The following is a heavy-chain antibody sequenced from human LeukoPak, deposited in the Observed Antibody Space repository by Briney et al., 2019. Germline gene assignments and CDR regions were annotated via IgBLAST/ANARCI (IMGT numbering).Heavy chain of an antibody. V-gene: IGHV1-2*04. D-gene: IGHD3-3*01. CDR3: ARIEGFLEWFPDY. J-gene: IGHJ4*02. CDR1: GYTFTGYY. CDR2: INPNSGGT. Sequence: ASVKVSCKASGYTFTGYYMHWVRQAPGQGLEWMGWINPNSGGTNYAQKFQGWVTMTTDTSTSTAYMELRSLRSDDTAVYYCARIEGFLEWFPDYWGQGTLVTVSS.